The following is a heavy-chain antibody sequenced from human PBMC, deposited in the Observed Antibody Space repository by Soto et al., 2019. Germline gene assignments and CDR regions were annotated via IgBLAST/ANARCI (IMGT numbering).Heavy chain of an antibody. J-gene: IGHJ5*02. V-gene: IGHV1-58*01. CDR1: GFTLSSSA. CDR2: IVLGNGNT. Sequence: GASVKVSCKASGFTLSSSAVQWVRQARGQRLEWIGWIVLGNGNTNYAQKFQERVTITRDMSTSTAYMEVRSLTSDDTAVYYCATRIGNIGWYWLDTWGQGTLVTVSS. CDR3: ATRIGNIGWYWLDT. D-gene: IGHD6-19*01.